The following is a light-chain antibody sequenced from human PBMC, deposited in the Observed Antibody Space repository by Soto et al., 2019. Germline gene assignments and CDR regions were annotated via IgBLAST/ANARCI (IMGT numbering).Light chain of an antibody. CDR1: QSISSSF. Sequence: DIVLTQSPGTLSLSPGQRATLSCRASQSISSSFLAWYQQKPGQAPRLLIYGASSRATGIPDRFCGSGSGTDFTLTISSLEPEDFAVYYCQQCGSSPETFGQGTKVDIK. CDR2: GAS. V-gene: IGKV3-20*01. CDR3: QQCGSSPET. J-gene: IGKJ1*01.